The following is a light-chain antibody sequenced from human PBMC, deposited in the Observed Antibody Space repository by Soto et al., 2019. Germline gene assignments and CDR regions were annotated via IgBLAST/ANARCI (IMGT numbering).Light chain of an antibody. J-gene: IGLJ3*02. CDR2: GDD. CDR1: SSSLGAGFD. V-gene: IGLV1-40*01. CDR3: QSYDTSLSGAGV. Sequence: QSVLTQPPSVSGAPGQRVTISCTGSSSSLGAGFDVHWYQHLPGRAPKLLINGDDNRPSGVPDRFSGSRSGTSASLAITGLQPEDEADYYCQSYDTSLSGAGVFGGGTKLTVL.